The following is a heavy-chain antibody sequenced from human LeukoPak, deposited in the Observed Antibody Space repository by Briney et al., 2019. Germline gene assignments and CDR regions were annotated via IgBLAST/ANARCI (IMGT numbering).Heavy chain of an antibody. V-gene: IGHV3-23*01. CDR2: ISGSAGST. J-gene: IGHJ4*02. CDR3: TKGMATIRRHIDS. D-gene: IGHD5-24*01. Sequence: QPGGSLRLSCAASGFSFSDCATSWVRQAPGRGLEWVSSISGSAGSTYYADSMKGRFTISRDNPKNTLHLEMNSLRAEDTAIYYCTKGMATIRRHIDSWGQGTLVTVSS. CDR1: GFSFSDCA.